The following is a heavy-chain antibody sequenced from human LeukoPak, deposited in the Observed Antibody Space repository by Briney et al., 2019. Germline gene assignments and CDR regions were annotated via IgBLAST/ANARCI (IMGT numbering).Heavy chain of an antibody. CDR2: ISSGSTI. CDR3: ARDSDDYGDY. V-gene: IGHV3-11*01. CDR1: GFTFSDYY. Sequence: AGGSLRLSCAASGFTFSDYYMSWIRQAPGKGLEWVSYISSGSTIYYADSVKGRFTISRDNAKNSLYLQMNSLRAEDTAVYYCARDSDDYGDYWGQGTLATVSS. J-gene: IGHJ4*02.